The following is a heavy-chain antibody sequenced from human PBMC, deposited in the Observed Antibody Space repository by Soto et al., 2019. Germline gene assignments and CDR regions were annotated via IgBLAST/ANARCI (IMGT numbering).Heavy chain of an antibody. V-gene: IGHV4-39*01. J-gene: IGHJ6*02. Sequence: SETLSLTCTVSGGSISSSSYYWGWIRQPPGKGLEWIGSIYYSGSTYYNPSLKSRVTISVDTSKNQFSLKLSSVTAADTAVYYCARLGTEVWSGYYGMDVWGQGTTVTVSS. CDR1: GGSISSSSYY. CDR2: IYYSGST. CDR3: ARLGTEVWSGYYGMDV. D-gene: IGHD3-3*01.